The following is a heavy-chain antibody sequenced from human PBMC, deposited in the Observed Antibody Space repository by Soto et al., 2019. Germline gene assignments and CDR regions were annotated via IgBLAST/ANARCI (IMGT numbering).Heavy chain of an antibody. J-gene: IGHJ4*02. CDR2: IKEDGSEK. CDR3: MTDFQAF. Sequence: RWVSQATGKGLEWVARIKEDGSEKQYVDSVKGRFTISRDNAENSLYLQMNYVRAEDMAVYYCMTDFQAFWGQGTLVTVSS. V-gene: IGHV3-7*01.